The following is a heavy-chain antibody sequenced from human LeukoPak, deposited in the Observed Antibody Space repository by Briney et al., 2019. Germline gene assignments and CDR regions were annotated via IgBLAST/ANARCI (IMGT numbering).Heavy chain of an antibody. CDR3: AGSSGWYLAY. CDR2: ISGSGGIT. Sequence: GGSLRLSCAVSGSTFSSYWMHWVRQAPGKGLEWVSAISGSGGITYYADSVKGRFTISRDNSKNTVYLQMNSLRVEDTAVYYCAGSSGWYLAYWGQGTLVIGSS. V-gene: IGHV3-23*01. D-gene: IGHD6-19*01. CDR1: GSTFSSYW. J-gene: IGHJ4*02.